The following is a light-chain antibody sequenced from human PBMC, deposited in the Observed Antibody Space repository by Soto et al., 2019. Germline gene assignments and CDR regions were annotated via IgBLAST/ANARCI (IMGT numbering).Light chain of an antibody. V-gene: IGLV2-14*01. J-gene: IGLJ1*01. CDR2: ELT. CDR1: SRDIGGYDY. Sequence: QSARTQPASVPASPGQSNTISCTGTSRDIGGYDYVSWNQQYPGKAHKHIIYELTNRPSVVPIPFPGSKPGNTASLTISGLQAEDEADYFCSSCTRLTTYVFGPGTKVIV. CDR3: SSCTRLTTYV.